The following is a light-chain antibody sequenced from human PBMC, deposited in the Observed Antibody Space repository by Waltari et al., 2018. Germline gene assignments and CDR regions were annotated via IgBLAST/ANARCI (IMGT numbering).Light chain of an antibody. CDR3: SSYAGSNNLL. Sequence: QSALTHPPSASGSPGQSVTISCTGTSRDVGGYNYVSWYQQHPGKAPNVMIYEVTKRPSGVPDRFAGSKSGNTASLTVSGLQAEGEADYYCSSYAGSNNLLFGGGTKLTVL. J-gene: IGLJ2*01. CDR2: EVT. V-gene: IGLV2-8*01. CDR1: SRDVGGYNY.